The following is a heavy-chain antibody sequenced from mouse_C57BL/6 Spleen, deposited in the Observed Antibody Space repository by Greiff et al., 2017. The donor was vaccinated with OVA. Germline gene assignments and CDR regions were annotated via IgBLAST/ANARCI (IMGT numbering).Heavy chain of an antibody. D-gene: IGHD1-1*01. V-gene: IGHV2-5*01. CDR3: AKGLGYYGSPFWYFDV. CDR1: GFSLTSYG. CDR2: IWRGGST. Sequence: VKLMESGPGLVQPSQSLSITCTVSGFSLTSYGVHWVRQSPGKGLEWLGVIWRGGSTDYNAAFMSRLSITKDNSKSQVFFKMNSLQADDTAIYYCAKGLGYYGSPFWYFDVWGTGTTVTVSS. J-gene: IGHJ1*03.